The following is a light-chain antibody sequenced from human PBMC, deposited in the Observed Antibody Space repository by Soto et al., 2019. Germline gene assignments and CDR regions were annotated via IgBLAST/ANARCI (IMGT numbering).Light chain of an antibody. CDR2: DAS. Sequence: EILLTQSPATMSLSPGERATLSCRASQSISSYLAWYQQKPGQPPRLLIYDASNRATGIPARFSGSGSGTDFTLTISSLEPEDFAFYYCQHRSNWPLTFGGGTKVEIK. J-gene: IGKJ4*01. V-gene: IGKV3-11*01. CDR3: QHRSNWPLT. CDR1: QSISSY.